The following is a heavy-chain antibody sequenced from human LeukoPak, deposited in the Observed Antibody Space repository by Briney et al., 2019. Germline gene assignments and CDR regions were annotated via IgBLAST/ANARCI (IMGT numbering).Heavy chain of an antibody. V-gene: IGHV3-64*02. CDR3: ARAKAYFFDY. Sequence: GGSLRLSCAASGFTFSNYAMHWVRQAPGKGLQYLSDISSNGGSTYYADSVKGRFTISRDNSKNTLYLQMGSLRPEDMAVYYCARAKAYFFDYWGQGTLVTVSS. CDR1: GFTFSNYA. CDR2: ISSNGGST. J-gene: IGHJ4*02.